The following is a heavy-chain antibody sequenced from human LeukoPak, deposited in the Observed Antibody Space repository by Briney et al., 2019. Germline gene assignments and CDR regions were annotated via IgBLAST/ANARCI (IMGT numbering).Heavy chain of an antibody. CDR3: ARAPATVTTLYYFDY. CDR2: TYYSGNA. V-gene: IGHV4-59*01. Sequence: SETLSLTCTVSGGSISNYYWYWMRQPPGKGLEWVAYTYYSGNAKYNPSLKSRVSISVDTSKNQFSLKLSSVTAADTAVYYCARAPATVTTLYYFDYWGQGTLVTVSS. D-gene: IGHD4-17*01. J-gene: IGHJ4*02. CDR1: GGSISNYY.